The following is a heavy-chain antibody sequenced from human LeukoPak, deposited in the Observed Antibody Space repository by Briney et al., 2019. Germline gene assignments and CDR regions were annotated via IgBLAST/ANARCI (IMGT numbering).Heavy chain of an antibody. D-gene: IGHD2-2*01. CDR1: GHTFTGYF. CDR3: ATHRGGYCSSTTCYGFDAFDI. J-gene: IGHJ3*02. CDR2: INPNSGGT. V-gene: IGHV1-2*04. Sequence: GSVKVSCKASGHTFTGYFMHWVRQAPGQGLEWMGWINPNSGGTNYAQNFQGWVTMTRDTSISTAYMELSRLKSDDTAVYYCATHRGGYCSSTTCYGFDAFDIWGQGTMVTVSS.